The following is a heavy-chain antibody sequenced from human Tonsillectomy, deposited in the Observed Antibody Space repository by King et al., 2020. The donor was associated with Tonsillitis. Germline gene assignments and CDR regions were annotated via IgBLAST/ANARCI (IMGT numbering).Heavy chain of an antibody. D-gene: IGHD2-15*01. Sequence: VQLVESGGGLIQPGGSLRLSCAASGFTVSSNYMSWVRQAPGKGLEWVSVIYSGGSTYYADSVKGRFTISRDNSKNTRYLQMNSLRAEDTAVYYCARGDGGYCSGGSCYLHYWGQGTLVTVSS. CDR2: IYSGGST. CDR1: GFTVSSNY. J-gene: IGHJ4*02. V-gene: IGHV3-53*01. CDR3: ARGDGGYCSGGSCYLHY.